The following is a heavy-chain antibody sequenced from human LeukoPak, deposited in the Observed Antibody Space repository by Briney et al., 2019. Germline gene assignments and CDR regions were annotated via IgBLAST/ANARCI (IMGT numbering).Heavy chain of an antibody. CDR2: IYSGDST. CDR3: AKNRVGASGLAEYFKH. Sequence: GGSLRLSCAASGFIVSSTYMSWVRQAPGKGLEWVSIIYSGDSTYYADSVKGRFTISRDNSRNTVYLQMNSLRAEDTAVYYCAKNRVGASGLAEYFKHWGQGTLVAVSS. CDR1: GFIVSSTY. J-gene: IGHJ1*01. V-gene: IGHV3-53*01. D-gene: IGHD1-26*01.